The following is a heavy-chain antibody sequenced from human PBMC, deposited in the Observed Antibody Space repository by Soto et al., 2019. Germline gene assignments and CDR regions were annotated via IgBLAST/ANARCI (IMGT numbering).Heavy chain of an antibody. V-gene: IGHV3-23*01. CDR1: GFTFSSYA. Sequence: PGGSPRLCCSASGFTFSSYAMSWVRQAPGKGLEWVSAISGSGGSTYYADSVKGRFTISRDNSKNTLYLQMNSLRAEDTAVYYCAKDLYCSGGSCYVSWCQGTLVTVSS. CDR2: ISGSGGST. CDR3: AKDLYCSGGSCYVS. D-gene: IGHD2-15*01. J-gene: IGHJ4*02.